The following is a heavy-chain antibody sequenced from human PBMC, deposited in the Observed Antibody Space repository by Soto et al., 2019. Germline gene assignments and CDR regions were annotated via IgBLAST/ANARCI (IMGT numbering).Heavy chain of an antibody. Sequence: PGGSLRLSCTASGFTFSNYEMNWVRQAPGKGLEWVSYISGSGDTTDYADSAKGRFTISRDNAKNSLYLQTNILRAEDTAVYYCARAVDHYESSGYYPFDYWGQGTLVTVSS. V-gene: IGHV3-48*03. J-gene: IGHJ4*02. CDR3: ARAVDHYESSGYYPFDY. D-gene: IGHD3-22*01. CDR2: ISGSGDTT. CDR1: GFTFSNYE.